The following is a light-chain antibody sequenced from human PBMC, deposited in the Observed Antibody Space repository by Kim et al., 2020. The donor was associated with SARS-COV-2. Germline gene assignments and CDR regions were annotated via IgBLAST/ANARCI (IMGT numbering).Light chain of an antibody. CDR3: QVWDSSTGV. J-gene: IGLJ3*02. CDR2: RDF. V-gene: IGLV3-9*01. Sequence: SYELTQPLSVSVALGQTARVTCRGNNIGSENVHWYQQKPGQAPVLVIYRDFNRPSGIPERFSGSNSGDTATLTISRAQAGDEADYYCQVWDSSTGVFGGGTKLTVL. CDR1: NIGSEN.